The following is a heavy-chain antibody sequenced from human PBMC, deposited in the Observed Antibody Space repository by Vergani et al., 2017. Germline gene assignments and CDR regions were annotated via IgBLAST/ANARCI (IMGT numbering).Heavy chain of an antibody. CDR2: IWYDGSNK. J-gene: IGHJ4*02. D-gene: IGHD2-2*01. Sequence: QVQLVESGGGVVQPGRSLRLSCAASGFTFSTYAMHWVRQAPGKGLEWVAVIWYDGSNKYYADSVQGRFTISRVNSKNTLYLQMNSLRAEDTAVYYCASACRSISCPFDNWGQGALVTVSS. CDR3: ASACRSISCPFDN. CDR1: GFTFSTYA. V-gene: IGHV3-33*01.